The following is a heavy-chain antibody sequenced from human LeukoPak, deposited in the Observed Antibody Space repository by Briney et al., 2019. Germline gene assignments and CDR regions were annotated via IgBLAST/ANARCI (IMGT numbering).Heavy chain of an antibody. CDR2: IYHSGST. CDR3: ARDRAGITR. V-gene: IGHV4-30-2*01. CDR1: GGSISSGGYY. J-gene: IGHJ4*02. Sequence: SQTLPLTCTVSGGSISSGGYYWSWIRQPPGKGLEWIGYIYHSGSTYYNPSLKSRVTISVDRSKNQFSLKLSSVTAADTAVYYCARDRAGITRWGQGTLVTVSS. D-gene: IGHD1-7*01.